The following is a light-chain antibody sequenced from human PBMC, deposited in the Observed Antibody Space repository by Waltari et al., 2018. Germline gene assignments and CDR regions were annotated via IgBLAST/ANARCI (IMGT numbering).Light chain of an antibody. CDR3: QSYDSSLSGWV. CDR2: GNS. Sequence: QSVLTQPPSVSGAPGQRVTISCTGSSSNIGAGYDVHWYHHLPGTAPKLVIYGNSNGPSGVPDRFSGAKSGTSASLAITGLQAEDEADYYCQSYDSSLSGWVFGGGTKLTVL. V-gene: IGLV1-40*01. J-gene: IGLJ3*02. CDR1: SSNIGAGYD.